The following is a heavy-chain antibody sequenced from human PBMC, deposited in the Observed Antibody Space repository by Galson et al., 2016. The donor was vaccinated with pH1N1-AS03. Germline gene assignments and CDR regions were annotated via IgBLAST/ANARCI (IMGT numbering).Heavy chain of an antibody. J-gene: IGHJ4*02. CDR2: IWYDGSNK. Sequence: LRLSCAAPGFSFSSFGMHWVRQAPGKGPEWVAVIWYDGSNKYYADSVKGRFTISRDNTKNTLYLQMNSLRVEDTAVYFCARGRGYGQYYFDYWGQGTLVTVSS. CDR1: GFSFSSFG. V-gene: IGHV3-33*01. D-gene: IGHD3-10*01. CDR3: ARGRGYGQYYFDY.